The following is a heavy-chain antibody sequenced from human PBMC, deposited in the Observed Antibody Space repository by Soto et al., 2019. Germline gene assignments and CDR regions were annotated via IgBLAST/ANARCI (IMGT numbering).Heavy chain of an antibody. V-gene: IGHV2-5*02. CDR2: IYWDDDK. D-gene: IGHD3-16*01. Sequence: QITLKESGPTLVKPTQTLTLTCTFSGFSPSTSGVGVGWIRQPPGKALEWLALIYWDDDKRYSPSLESRLTITKDTSKNQVVLTLTNMDPVDTATYYCAHISLRVNFWGQGTLVTVSS. CDR3: AHISLRVNF. J-gene: IGHJ4*02. CDR1: GFSPSTSGVG.